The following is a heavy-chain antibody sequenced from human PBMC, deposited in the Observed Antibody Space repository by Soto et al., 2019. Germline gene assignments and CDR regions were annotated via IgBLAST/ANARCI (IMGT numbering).Heavy chain of an antibody. V-gene: IGHV3-30*18. CDR3: AKDLQAYGDYDYYCYGLDV. D-gene: IGHD4-17*01. Sequence: QLVESGGGVDPPGASLRLSCAASGFTFSTFGMHWVRQTPGKGLEWVAVISYDGNNKVYADSVKGRFTISRDNFKNTVDLVMNNLKVDDTAVYYCAKDLQAYGDYDYYCYGLDVWGQGATVSVSS. CDR2: ISYDGNNK. CDR1: GFTFSTFG. J-gene: IGHJ6*02.